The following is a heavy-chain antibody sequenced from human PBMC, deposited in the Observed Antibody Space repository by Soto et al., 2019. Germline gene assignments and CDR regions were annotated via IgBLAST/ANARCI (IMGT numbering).Heavy chain of an antibody. Sequence: QVQLVESGVGVVQPGRSLRLSCAASGFTFSSYAMHWVRQAPGTGLEWVAVISYDGRDKYYPDSVNGRFTISRDNSKNTLYLQMNSLRAEDTAVYYCARSAGGSYPQYDYWGQGTLVTVSS. CDR3: ARSAGGSYPQYDY. J-gene: IGHJ4*02. CDR1: GFTFSSYA. V-gene: IGHV3-30*04. CDR2: ISYDGRDK. D-gene: IGHD1-26*01.